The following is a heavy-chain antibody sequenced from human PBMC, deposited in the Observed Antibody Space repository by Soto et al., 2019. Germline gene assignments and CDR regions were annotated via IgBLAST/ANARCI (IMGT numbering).Heavy chain of an antibody. CDR3: AREGSAYNF. V-gene: IGHV1-69*13. J-gene: IGHJ1*01. CDR2: IIPVFGRP. Sequence: SVKVSCKASGGTFSSFGISWVRQAPGQGLEWMGGIIPVFGRPNYAQRFRGRLTITADESTNTCYMELIDLESEDTAVYYCAREGSAYNFWGQLTQLAVCS. D-gene: IGHD1-1*01. CDR1: GGTFSSFG.